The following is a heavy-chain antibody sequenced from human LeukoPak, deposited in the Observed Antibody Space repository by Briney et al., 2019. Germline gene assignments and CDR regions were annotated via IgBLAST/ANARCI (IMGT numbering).Heavy chain of an antibody. CDR1: GYTFAGYY. CDR3: ARDLMVGAADGDF. D-gene: IGHD2-15*01. V-gene: IGHV1-2*02. J-gene: IGHJ4*02. CDR2: ISPNSGGT. Sequence: GASVTVSCKASGYTFAGYYMHWVRQAPGQGLEWMGWISPNSGGTNYAQKFQGRVTMTRDTSISTAYMELSRLRSDDTAVYYCARDLMVGAADGDFWGQGTLVTVSS.